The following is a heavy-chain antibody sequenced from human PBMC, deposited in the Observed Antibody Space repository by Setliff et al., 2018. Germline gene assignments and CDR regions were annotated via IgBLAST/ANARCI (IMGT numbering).Heavy chain of an antibody. D-gene: IGHD3-3*01. J-gene: IGHJ4*02. CDR2: IKQDGSDK. CDR1: GFTFSSYW. Sequence: GGSLRLSCAASGFTFSSYWMSWVRQAPGKGLEWVANIKQDGSDKYYVDSVKGRFTISRDNAKNSLYLQMNSLRAEDTAVYYCARVGIFGGGYFDFWGQGTLVTVSS. CDR3: ARVGIFGGGYFDF. V-gene: IGHV3-7*01.